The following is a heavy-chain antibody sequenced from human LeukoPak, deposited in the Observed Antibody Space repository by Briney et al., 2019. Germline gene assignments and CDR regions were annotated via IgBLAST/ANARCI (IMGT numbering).Heavy chain of an antibody. J-gene: IGHJ5*02. CDR1: GFTFSSYA. V-gene: IGHV3-23*01. CDR2: ISGSGGST. D-gene: IGHD5-12*01. Sequence: GGSLRLSCAASGFTFSSYAMSWVRQAPGKGLEWVSAISGSGGSTYYADSVKGRFTISRDNSKNTLYLQMNSLRAEDTAVYYCAKDRPYITSGYGCSTPWGQGTLVTVSS. CDR3: AKDRPYITSGYGCSTP.